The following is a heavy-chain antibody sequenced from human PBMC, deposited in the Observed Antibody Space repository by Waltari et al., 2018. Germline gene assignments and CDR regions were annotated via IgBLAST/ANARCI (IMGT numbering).Heavy chain of an antibody. V-gene: IGHV3-7*01. CDR1: GFTFSEYW. Sequence: EVQLVESGGGLVQPGGSLRLSCSTSGFTFSEYWMTWVRQAPGKGLEWVGNIKTDGGEEYYTDSVKGRFIISRDNAKNSLFLQMDSLRVEDTAVYYCARDGDRNYDYWGQGTLVTVSS. J-gene: IGHJ4*02. CDR2: IKTDGGEE. D-gene: IGHD1-7*01. CDR3: ARDGDRNYDY.